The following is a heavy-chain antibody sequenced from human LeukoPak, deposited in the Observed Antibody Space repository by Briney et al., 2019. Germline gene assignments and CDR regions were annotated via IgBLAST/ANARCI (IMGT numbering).Heavy chain of an antibody. Sequence: PSETLSLTCTVSGGSISSYYWSWIRQPPGKGPEWIGYIYTSGSTNYNPSLKSRVTISVDTSKNQFSLKLSSVTAADTAVYYCARRLPWNARGGGFDPWGQGTLVTVSS. CDR3: ARRLPWNARGGGFDP. CDR1: GGSISSYY. J-gene: IGHJ5*02. CDR2: IYTSGST. V-gene: IGHV4-4*09. D-gene: IGHD1-1*01.